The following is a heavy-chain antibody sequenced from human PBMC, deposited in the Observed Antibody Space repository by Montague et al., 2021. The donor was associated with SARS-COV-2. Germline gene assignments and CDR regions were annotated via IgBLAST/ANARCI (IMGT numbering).Heavy chain of an antibody. CDR1: GGSFHIFS. Sequence: SETLSLTCTVYGGSFHIFSWGWIRQSPRKGLEWIGEVDHSGYTKYNPSLKSRVTISVDTSKNQFSLNLTSVTAADTAIYYCARGTRVVGITPGFRYWGQGTQVAVSS. D-gene: IGHD2-21*01. V-gene: IGHV4-34*01. CDR2: VDHSGYT. J-gene: IGHJ4*02. CDR3: ARGTRVVGITPGFRY.